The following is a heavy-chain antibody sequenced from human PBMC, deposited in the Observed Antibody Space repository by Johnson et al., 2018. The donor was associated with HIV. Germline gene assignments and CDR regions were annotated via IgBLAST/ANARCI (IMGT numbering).Heavy chain of an antibody. CDR1: GFTFGNYA. CDR2: ISYDGSKK. V-gene: IGHV3-30*14. Sequence: QMLLVESGGGVVQPERSLRLSCAASGFTFGNYAMHWVRQHPGEGLEWGTMISYDGSKKYYADSVQGRFTISRDKSKNILSLQMNNLRVEDTAVYYCAREGVVGVKDGFIWGQGTMVTVSS. J-gene: IGHJ3*02. CDR3: AREGVVGVKDGFI. D-gene: IGHD2-15*01.